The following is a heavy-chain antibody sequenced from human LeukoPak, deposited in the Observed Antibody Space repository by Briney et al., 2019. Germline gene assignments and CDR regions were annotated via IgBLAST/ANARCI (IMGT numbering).Heavy chain of an antibody. J-gene: IGHJ5*02. CDR3: ARGGDFWSGYSQSWFDP. V-gene: IGHV4-61*01. CDR1: GDSISSSSYY. Sequence: SETLSLTCTVSGDSISSSSYYWSWIRQPPGKGLEWIGYIYYSGSTNYNPSLKSRVTISVDTSKNQFSLKLSSVTAADTAVYYCARGGDFWSGYSQSWFDPWGQGTLVTVSS. CDR2: IYYSGST. D-gene: IGHD3-3*01.